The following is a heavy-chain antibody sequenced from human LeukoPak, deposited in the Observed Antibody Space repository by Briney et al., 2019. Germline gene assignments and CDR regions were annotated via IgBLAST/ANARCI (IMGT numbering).Heavy chain of an antibody. CDR2: IHYSGDT. V-gene: IGHV4-59*11. CDR3: ASLQSPDSSSNDWFDP. CDR1: GGSISGHC. D-gene: IGHD6-6*01. Sequence: SETLSLTCTVSGGSISGHCWNWIRQPPGKGLEWIGYIHYSGDTNYNRSLKSRVAISVDTSKNQFSLKLSSVTAADTAVYYCASLQSPDSSSNDWFDPWGQGTLVTVSS. J-gene: IGHJ5*02.